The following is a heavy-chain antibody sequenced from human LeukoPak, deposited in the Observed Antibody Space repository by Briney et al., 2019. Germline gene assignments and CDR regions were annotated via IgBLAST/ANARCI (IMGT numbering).Heavy chain of an antibody. Sequence: SVKVSCKASGGTFSSYAISWVRQAPGQGREWMGGFIPIFGTANYAQKFQGRVTITADESTSTAYMELSSLRSEDTAVYYCARAGTRRGDGMDVWGKGTTVTVSS. V-gene: IGHV1-69*13. D-gene: IGHD6-13*01. J-gene: IGHJ6*04. CDR1: GGTFSSYA. CDR3: ARAGTRRGDGMDV. CDR2: FIPIFGTA.